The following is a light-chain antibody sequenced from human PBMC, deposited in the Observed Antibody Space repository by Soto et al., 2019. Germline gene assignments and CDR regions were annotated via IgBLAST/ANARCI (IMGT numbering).Light chain of an antibody. CDR3: NSYTTTSALV. CDR1: SADIGSHDY. J-gene: IGLJ1*01. CDR2: EVS. V-gene: IGLV2-14*01. Sequence: QSALTQPASVSGSPGQSITISCTGSSADIGSHDYVSWYQQHPGKVPKLIIYEVSKRPSGASDRFSGSKSGNAAYLSISGLQPDDEADYYCNSYTTTSALVFGTGTKVTVL.